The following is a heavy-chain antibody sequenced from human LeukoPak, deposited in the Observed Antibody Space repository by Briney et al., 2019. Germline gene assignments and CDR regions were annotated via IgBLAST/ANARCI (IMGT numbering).Heavy chain of an antibody. Sequence: PGGSLRLSCAAPGFTFSSYSMNWVRQAPGKGLEWVSSISSSSSYIYYAGSVKGRFTISRDNAKNSLYVQMNSLRAEDTAVYYCARVPIRFLEWLLQGDFDYWGQGTLVTVSS. V-gene: IGHV3-21*01. CDR1: GFTFSSYS. CDR3: ARVPIRFLEWLLQGDFDY. D-gene: IGHD3-3*01. J-gene: IGHJ4*02. CDR2: ISSSSSYI.